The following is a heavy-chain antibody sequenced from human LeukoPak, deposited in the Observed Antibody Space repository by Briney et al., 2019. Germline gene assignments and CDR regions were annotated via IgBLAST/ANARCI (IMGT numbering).Heavy chain of an antibody. CDR3: ARDGERYCSGGSCSHIGH. CDR1: GFTFSSYG. J-gene: IGHJ4*02. V-gene: IGHV3-30*02. D-gene: IGHD2-15*01. CDR2: IRYDGSNK. Sequence: GGSLRLSCAASGFTFSSYGMHWVRQGPGKGREGVAFIRYDGSNKYYADSVKGRFTISRDNSKNTLYLQMNSLRAEDTAVYYCARDGERYCSGGSCSHIGHWGQGTLVSVSS.